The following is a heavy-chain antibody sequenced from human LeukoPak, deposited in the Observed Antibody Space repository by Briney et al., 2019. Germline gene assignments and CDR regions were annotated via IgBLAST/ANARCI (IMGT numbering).Heavy chain of an antibody. V-gene: IGHV1-2*02. Sequence: ASVKVSCKASGYTFTGYYMHWVRQAPGQGLEWMGWINPNSGGTNYAQKFQGRVTMTRDTSISTAYMELSRLRSDDTAVYYCARVGSLRFLEWLLSALDYWGQGTLVTVSS. CDR1: GYTFTGYY. CDR2: INPNSGGT. CDR3: ARVGSLRFLEWLLSALDY. D-gene: IGHD3-3*01. J-gene: IGHJ4*02.